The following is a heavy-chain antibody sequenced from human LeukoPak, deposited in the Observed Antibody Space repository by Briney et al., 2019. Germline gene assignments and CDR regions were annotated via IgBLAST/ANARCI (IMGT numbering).Heavy chain of an antibody. CDR1: GLNFSVYY. J-gene: IGHJ3*02. CDR2: ISKTGTSI. V-gene: IGHV3-11*01. Sequence: GGSLRLSCTASGLNFSVYYMTWIRQAPGNGLGAPGNGLEWLSHISKTGTSIYYADSVRGRFTISRDNSKNTLYLQMNSLRAEDTAVYYCANGAGILDAFDIWGQGTMVTVSS. CDR3: ANGAGILDAFDI. D-gene: IGHD3-10*01.